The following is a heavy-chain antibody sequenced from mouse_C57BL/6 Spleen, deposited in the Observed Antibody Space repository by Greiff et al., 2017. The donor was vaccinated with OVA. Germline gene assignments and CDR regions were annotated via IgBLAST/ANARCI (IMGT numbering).Heavy chain of an antibody. CDR1: GYAFSSSW. CDR2: IYPGDGDT. J-gene: IGHJ2*01. D-gene: IGHD1-1*01. Sequence: QVQLQQSGPELVKPGASVKISCKASGYAFSSSWMNWVKQRPGKGLEWIGRIYPGDGDTNYNGKFKGKATLTADQSSSTGYMQLSSLTSEDSAVYFCARSEYYGMEGCDYWGQGTTRTVSS. CDR3: ARSEYYGMEGCDY. V-gene: IGHV1-82*01.